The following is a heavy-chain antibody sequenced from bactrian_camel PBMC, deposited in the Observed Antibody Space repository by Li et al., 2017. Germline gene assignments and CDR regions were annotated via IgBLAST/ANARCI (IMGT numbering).Heavy chain of an antibody. CDR2: IHWSGGST. CDR3: AADRTFASLVRGRPTH. D-gene: IGHD2*01. J-gene: IGHJ4*01. V-gene: IGHV3S40*01. CDR1: GFTFSSAV. Sequence: VQLVESGGGLVQPGGSLRLSCAASGFTFSSAVMSWVRQAPGKEREGVSAIHWSGGSTYYADSVKGRFTISRDNAKNTVYLQMNSLKPEDTAMYYCAADRTFASLVRGRPTHWGQGTQVTVS.